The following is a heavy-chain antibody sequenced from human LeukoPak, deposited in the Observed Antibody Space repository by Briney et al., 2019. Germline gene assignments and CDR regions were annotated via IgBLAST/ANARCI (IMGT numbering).Heavy chain of an antibody. Sequence: ASVKVSCKASGYTFTSYDINWVRQAAGQGLEWLGWMNPNSDNTGYAQKFQGRVTMTRDTSRSTAYMELSSLRSEGTAVYYCARDADGSGSGSFDIWGQGTMATVSS. J-gene: IGHJ3*02. V-gene: IGHV1-8*01. CDR3: ARDADGSGSGSFDI. D-gene: IGHD3-10*01. CDR2: MNPNSDNT. CDR1: GYTFTSYD.